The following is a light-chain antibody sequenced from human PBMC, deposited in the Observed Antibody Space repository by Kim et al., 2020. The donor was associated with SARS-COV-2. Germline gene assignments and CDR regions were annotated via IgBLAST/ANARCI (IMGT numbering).Light chain of an antibody. V-gene: IGKV1-33*01. Sequence: DIQMTQSPSSLSASVGDRVTITCQASQDIDNYLNWYQQKPGKAPKLLIYDAANLETGVPSRFSGRGSGTDFTFTISSLQPEDTATYYCQQFNSRPLTFGGGTKVDIK. CDR3: QQFNSRPLT. CDR2: DAA. CDR1: QDIDNY. J-gene: IGKJ4*01.